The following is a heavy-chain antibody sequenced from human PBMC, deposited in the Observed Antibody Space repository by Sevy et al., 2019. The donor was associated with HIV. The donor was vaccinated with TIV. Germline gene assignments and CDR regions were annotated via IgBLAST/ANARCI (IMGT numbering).Heavy chain of an antibody. J-gene: IGHJ4*02. CDR1: GYTFTSYG. CDR2: ISVYNGNT. CDR3: ARAGYYSGFYDILTGLDY. D-gene: IGHD3-9*01. V-gene: IGHV1-18*01. Sequence: ASVKGSCKASGYTFTSYGISWARQAPGQGLEWMGWISVYNGNTNYAQKLQARVTMTTDTSTSTAYMELRSLRSDDTAVYYCARAGYYSGFYDILTGLDYWGQGTLVTVSS.